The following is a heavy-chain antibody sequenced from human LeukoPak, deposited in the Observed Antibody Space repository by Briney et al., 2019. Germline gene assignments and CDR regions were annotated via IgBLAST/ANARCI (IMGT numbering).Heavy chain of an antibody. CDR2: ISYDGSNK. J-gene: IGHJ4*02. CDR3: ARVQWQSSLIDELNLLGPFDY. V-gene: IGHV3-30*04. D-gene: IGHD6-19*01. Sequence: GRSLRLSCAASGFTFSSYAMHWVRQAPGKGLEWVAVISYDGSNKYYADSVKGRFTISRDNSKNTLYLQMNSLRAEDTAVYYCARVQWQSSLIDELNLLGPFDYWGQGTLVTVSS. CDR1: GFTFSSYA.